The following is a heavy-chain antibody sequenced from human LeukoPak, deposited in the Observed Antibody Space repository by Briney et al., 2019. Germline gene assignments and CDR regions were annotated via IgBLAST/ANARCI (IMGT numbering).Heavy chain of an antibody. CDR1: GGSISHYC. J-gene: IGHJ5*02. CDR2: IYYSGST. CDR3: ARDRGYCSGGSCYRWFDP. D-gene: IGHD2-15*01. Sequence: SETLSLTCTVSGGSISHYCWSWIRQPPGKGLEWIGYIYYSGSTNYNPSLKSRVTISVDTSKNQFSLKLSSVTAADTAVYYCARDRGYCSGGSCYRWFDPWGQGTLVTVSS. V-gene: IGHV4-59*01.